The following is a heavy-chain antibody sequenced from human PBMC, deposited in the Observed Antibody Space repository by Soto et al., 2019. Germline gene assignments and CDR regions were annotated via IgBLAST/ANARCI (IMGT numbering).Heavy chain of an antibody. Sequence: EVQLVESGGGLVKPGGSLRLSCAASGLTFSSYCMNWVRQAPGKGLEWVSSISSSSSYKYYADSVKCRFTISTNNANNSLRLQLKSCRTEDTAVYYCARESPYNSKLRFDYWGQGTLVTVSS. V-gene: IGHV3-21*01. D-gene: IGHD6-13*01. J-gene: IGHJ4*02. CDR3: ARESPYNSKLRFDY. CDR2: ISSSSSYK. CDR1: GLTFSSYC.